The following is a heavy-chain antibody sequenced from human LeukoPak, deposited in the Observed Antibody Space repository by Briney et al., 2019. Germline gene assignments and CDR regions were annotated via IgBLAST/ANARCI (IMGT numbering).Heavy chain of an antibody. D-gene: IGHD3-10*01. CDR1: GGSFSGYY. Sequence: PSETLSLTCAVYGGSFSGYYWSWIRQPPGKGLEWIGEINHSGSTNYNPSLKSRVTISVDTSKNQFSLKLSSVTAADTAVYYCARGHRELWFGELTIYYYYYGMDVWGQGTTVTVSS. V-gene: IGHV4-34*01. CDR3: ARGHRELWFGELTIYYYYYGMDV. J-gene: IGHJ6*02. CDR2: INHSGST.